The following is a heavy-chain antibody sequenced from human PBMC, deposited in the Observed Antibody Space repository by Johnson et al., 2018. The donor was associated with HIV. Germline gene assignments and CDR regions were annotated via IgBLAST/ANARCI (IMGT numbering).Heavy chain of an antibody. D-gene: IGHD5-18*01. J-gene: IGHJ3*02. V-gene: IGHV3-7*01. CDR3: ARDRRIQLWLPFDVLDI. CDR2: IKQDGSEK. Sequence: MQLVESGGGLVQPGGSLRLSCAASGFTFSSYWMSWVRQAPGKGLEWVANIKQDGSEKYYVDSVKGRFTISRDNAKNSLYLQMNSLRAEDTAVYYCARDRRIQLWLPFDVLDIWGQGTMVTVSS. CDR1: GFTFSSYW.